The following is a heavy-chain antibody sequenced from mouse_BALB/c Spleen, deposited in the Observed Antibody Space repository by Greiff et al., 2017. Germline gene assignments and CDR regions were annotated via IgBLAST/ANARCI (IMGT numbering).Heavy chain of an antibody. J-gene: IGHJ3*01. CDR3: AYYGSSTGFAY. V-gene: IGHV1-12*01. Sequence: LQQPGAELVKPGASVKMSCKASGYTFTSYNMHWVKQTPGQGLEWIGAIYPGNGDTSYNQKFKGKATLTADKSSSTAYMQLSSLTFEDSAVYYCAYYGSSTGFAYWGQGTLVTVSA. CDR1: GYTFTSYN. CDR2: IYPGNGDT. D-gene: IGHD1-1*01.